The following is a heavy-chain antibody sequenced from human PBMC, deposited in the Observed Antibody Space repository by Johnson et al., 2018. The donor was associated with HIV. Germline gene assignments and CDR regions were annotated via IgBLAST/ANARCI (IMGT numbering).Heavy chain of an antibody. D-gene: IGHD4-23*01. CDR3: AKSPGKDHGGNSGGIDI. Sequence: MLLVESGGGFVKPGGSLRLSCAASGFTFSNAWMSWVRQAPGKGLEWVGRIKSKTDGGTTDYAAPVKGRFTISRDNSKNTMYLQMNSLRAEYTAVYYCAKSPGKDHGGNSGGIDIWGQGTMVTVSS. J-gene: IGHJ3*02. V-gene: IGHV3-15*01. CDR1: GFTFSNAW. CDR2: IKSKTDGGTT.